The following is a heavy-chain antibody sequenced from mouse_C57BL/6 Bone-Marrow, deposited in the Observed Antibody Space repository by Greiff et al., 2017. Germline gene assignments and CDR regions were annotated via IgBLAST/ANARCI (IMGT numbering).Heavy chain of an antibody. V-gene: IGHV1-81*01. D-gene: IGHD2-2*01. CDR1: GYTFTSYG. J-gene: IGHJ2*01. CDR2: IYPRSGNT. Sequence: VTLMESGAELARPGASVKLSCKASGYTFTSYGIRWVKQRTGQGLEWIGEIYPRSGNTYYNEKFKGKATLTADNSSSTAYMELRSLTSEDSAVYFGARGDLLWLRQGVDYWGQGTTLTVSS. CDR3: ARGDLLWLRQGVDY.